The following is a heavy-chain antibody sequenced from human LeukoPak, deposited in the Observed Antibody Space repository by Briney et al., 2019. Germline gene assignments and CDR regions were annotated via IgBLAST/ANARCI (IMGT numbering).Heavy chain of an antibody. V-gene: IGHV3-21*01. J-gene: IGHJ4*02. D-gene: IGHD3-10*01. CDR2: ISSSSSYI. CDR1: GFTFSSYS. CDR3: ARASMVRGVNSFDY. Sequence: PGGSLRLSCAASGFTFSSYSMNWVRQAPGKGLEWVSSISSSSSYIYYADSVKGRFTISRDNAKNSLYLQMNSLRAEDTAVYYCARASMVRGVNSFDYWGQGTLVTVSS.